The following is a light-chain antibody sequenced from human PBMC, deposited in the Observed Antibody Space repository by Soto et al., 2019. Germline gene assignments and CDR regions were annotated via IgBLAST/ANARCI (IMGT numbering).Light chain of an antibody. CDR3: QQYNSAWT. CDR2: TAS. Sequence: DIQMTQSPSTLSASVGDRVTITCRASQSVSSWLAWYQQKPGKAPNLLIYTASSLDSGVPSRFSGSGSGTEFTLTISSLQPDDFATYYCQQYNSAWTFGQGTTLEIK. J-gene: IGKJ1*01. CDR1: QSVSSW. V-gene: IGKV1-5*03.